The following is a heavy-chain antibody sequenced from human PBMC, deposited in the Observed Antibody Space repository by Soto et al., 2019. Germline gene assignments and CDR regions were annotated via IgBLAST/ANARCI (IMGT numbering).Heavy chain of an antibody. CDR1: GGSISSGGYY. Sequence: QVQLQESGPGLVKPSQTLSLTCTVSGGSISSGGYYWSWIRQHPGKGLEWIGYIYYSGSTYYNPSLKSRVTIAVDTSKNQFSLKLSSVTAADTAVYYCARIIVATTRRVAAFYYYYGMDVWGQGTTVTVSS. V-gene: IGHV4-31*03. D-gene: IGHD5-12*01. CDR3: ARIIVATTRRVAAFYYYYGMDV. J-gene: IGHJ6*02. CDR2: IYYSGST.